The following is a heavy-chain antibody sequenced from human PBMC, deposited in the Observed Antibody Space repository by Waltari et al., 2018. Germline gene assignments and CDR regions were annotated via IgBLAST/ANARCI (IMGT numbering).Heavy chain of an antibody. CDR1: GGTFSSYA. V-gene: IGHV1-69*13. Sequence: QVQLVQSGAEVKKPGSSVKVSCKASGGTFSSYAISWVRQAPGQGLEWMGGIIPIFGTANDAQKFQGRVTITADESTSTAYRELSSLVIEDTAVYYCARGGGYGDYVVCFDPWGQGTLVTVSS. CDR2: IIPIFGTA. CDR3: ARGGGYGDYVVCFDP. D-gene: IGHD4-17*01. J-gene: IGHJ5*02.